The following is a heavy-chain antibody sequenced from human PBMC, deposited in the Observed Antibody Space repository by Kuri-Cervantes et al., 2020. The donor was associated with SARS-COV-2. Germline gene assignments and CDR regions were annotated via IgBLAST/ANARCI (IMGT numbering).Heavy chain of an antibody. Sequence: LRLSCSVSDSSITTSTYDWGWFRQPPGKGLEWIGNMFHGRSTLYNPSLKSRVTIFVNTSENQFSLRLTSVNASDTAVYYCAALGRIQLWSIRYWGRGTLVTVSS. CDR2: MFHGRST. J-gene: IGHJ4*02. D-gene: IGHD5-18*01. CDR1: DSSITTSTYD. CDR3: AALGRIQLWSIRY. V-gene: IGHV4-39*01.